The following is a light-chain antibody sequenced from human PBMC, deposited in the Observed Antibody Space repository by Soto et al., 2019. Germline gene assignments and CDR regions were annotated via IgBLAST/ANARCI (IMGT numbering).Light chain of an antibody. CDR1: SSDVGGYNY. J-gene: IGLJ2*01. CDR2: DVS. CDR3: SSYTCSSGDVV. V-gene: IGLV2-14*01. Sequence: QSALTQPASVSGSPGQSITISCTGTSSDVGGYNYVSWYQQHPGKAPKLMIYDVSNRPSGVSNRFSGSKSGNTASLTISGLQAEDEADYYCSSYTCSSGDVVFGGGTKLTVL.